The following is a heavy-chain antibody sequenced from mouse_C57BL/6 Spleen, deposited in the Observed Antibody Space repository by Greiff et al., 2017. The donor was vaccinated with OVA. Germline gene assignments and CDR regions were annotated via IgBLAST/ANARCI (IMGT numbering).Heavy chain of an antibody. CDR3: ARSGGDY. V-gene: IGHV1-81*01. Sequence: QVQLQQSGAELARPGASVKLSCKASGYTFTSYGISWVKQRTGQGLEWIGDIFPRSGNTYYNEKFKGKATLTADKSSSTAYMELGSLTSEDAAVYFCARSGGDYWGQGTTLTVSS. J-gene: IGHJ2*01. CDR2: IFPRSGNT. CDR1: GYTFTSYG. D-gene: IGHD1-1*02.